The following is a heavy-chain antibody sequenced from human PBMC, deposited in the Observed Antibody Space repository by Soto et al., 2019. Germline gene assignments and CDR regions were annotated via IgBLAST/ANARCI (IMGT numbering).Heavy chain of an antibody. CDR3: GREYFDSRGTPPGD. CDR1: GYTFTHYY. Sequence: ASVKVSCKTSGYTFTHYYMHWVRLAPGQGLEWMGVINPGGGYTTYAQKFQGRVTMTRDTSTSTVYMELSSLKSEDTAVYYCGREYFDSRGTPPGDWGQGTLGTVSS. V-gene: IGHV1-46*01. D-gene: IGHD3-22*01. J-gene: IGHJ4*02. CDR2: INPGGGYT.